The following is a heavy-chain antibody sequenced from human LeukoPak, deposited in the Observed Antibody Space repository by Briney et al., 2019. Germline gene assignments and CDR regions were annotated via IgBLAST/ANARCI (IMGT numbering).Heavy chain of an antibody. D-gene: IGHD5-18*01. J-gene: IGHJ4*02. Sequence: ASVKVSCKASGYTFTSYDINWVRQATGQGLEWMGWMNPNSGNTGYAQKFQGRVTMTRNTSISTAYMELSSLRSEDTAVSYCARRGVDTAWGNFDYWGQGTLVTVSS. CDR1: GYTFTSYD. V-gene: IGHV1-8*01. CDR2: MNPNSGNT. CDR3: ARRGVDTAWGNFDY.